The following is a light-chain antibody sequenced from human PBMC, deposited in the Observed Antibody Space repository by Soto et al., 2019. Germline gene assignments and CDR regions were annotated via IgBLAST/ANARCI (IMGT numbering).Light chain of an antibody. CDR3: SSYTSSSTRV. J-gene: IGLJ1*01. Sequence: QSALTQPASVSGSPGQSITISCTGTSSDVGAYDYVSWYQQHPDKATQLMIYEVSNRPSGVSNRFSGSKSVNTATLTISGLQADDEADYYCSSYTSSSTRVFGTGTKLTVL. V-gene: IGLV2-14*03. CDR1: SSDVGAYDY. CDR2: EVS.